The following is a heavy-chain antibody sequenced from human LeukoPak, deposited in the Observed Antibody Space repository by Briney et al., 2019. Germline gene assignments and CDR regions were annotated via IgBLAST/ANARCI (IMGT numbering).Heavy chain of an antibody. J-gene: IGHJ5*02. D-gene: IGHD3-22*01. CDR3: ARDEARYSSGYYPNWFDP. CDR2: ISGYNGYT. CDR1: GYTFTSYG. V-gene: IGHV1-18*01. Sequence: ASVKVSCKASGYTFTSYGFSWVRQPPGQGLEWMGWISGYNGYTHYAHNLQGRVTMTTDTSTSTAYMELRSLRSDDTAVYYCARDEARYSSGYYPNWFDPWGQGTLVTVSS.